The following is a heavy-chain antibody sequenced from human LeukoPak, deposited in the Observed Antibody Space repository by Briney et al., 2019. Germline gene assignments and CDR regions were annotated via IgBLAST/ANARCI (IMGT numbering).Heavy chain of an antibody. J-gene: IGHJ4*02. Sequence: VSVKVSCKASGYTFTGYYMHWVRQAPGQGLEWMGWINPNSGGTNYAQKFQGRVTMTRDTSISTAYMELSRLRSDDTAVYYCATPRGSSSWYNDFDYWGQGTLVTVSS. CDR1: GYTFTGYY. CDR2: INPNSGGT. V-gene: IGHV1-2*02. D-gene: IGHD6-13*01. CDR3: ATPRGSSSWYNDFDY.